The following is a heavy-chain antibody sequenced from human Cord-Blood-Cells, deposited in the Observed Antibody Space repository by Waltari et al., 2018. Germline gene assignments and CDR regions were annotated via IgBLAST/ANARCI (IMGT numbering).Heavy chain of an antibody. CDR2: INPNSGGT. CDR1: GYTFTGYY. CDR3: AGCSSTSCYVAFDI. V-gene: IGHV1-2*06. J-gene: IGHJ3*02. D-gene: IGHD2-2*01. Sequence: QVQLVQSGAEVKKHGASVKVSCKASGYTFTGYYMHWVRQAPGQGLEWMGRINPNSGGTNYAQKFQGRVTMTRDTSISTAYMELSRLRSDDTAVYYCAGCSSTSCYVAFDIWGQGTMVTVSS.